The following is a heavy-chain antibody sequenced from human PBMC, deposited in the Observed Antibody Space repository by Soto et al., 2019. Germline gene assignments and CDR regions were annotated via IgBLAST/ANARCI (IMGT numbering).Heavy chain of an antibody. CDR3: AREGPCPYYYYGMDV. CDR2: ISGYNGNT. Sequence: QVQLVQSGAEGKKPGASVKVSCKSSGYTFSMSGISWVRQTPGQGLEWMGWISGYNGNTNYEQKFQDRVTMTTDTSTNTAYMELRSLMSDDTAVYYCAREGPCPYYYYGMDVWGQGTTVTVSS. CDR1: GYTFSMSG. J-gene: IGHJ6*02. V-gene: IGHV1-18*01.